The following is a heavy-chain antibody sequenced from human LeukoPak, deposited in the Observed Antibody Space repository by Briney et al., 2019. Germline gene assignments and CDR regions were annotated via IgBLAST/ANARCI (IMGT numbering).Heavy chain of an antibody. CDR1: GFTFSNYN. V-gene: IGHV3-74*01. D-gene: IGHD6-13*01. J-gene: IGHJ6*02. Sequence: GGSLRLSCAASGFTFSNYNMNWVRQAPGKGLEWVSRINSDGSSTSYADSVKGRFTISRDNSKNTLYLQVNSLRAEDTAVYYCARDRGSSSWYGYYYYYGMDVWGQGTTVTVSS. CDR3: ARDRGSSSWYGYYYYYGMDV. CDR2: INSDGSST.